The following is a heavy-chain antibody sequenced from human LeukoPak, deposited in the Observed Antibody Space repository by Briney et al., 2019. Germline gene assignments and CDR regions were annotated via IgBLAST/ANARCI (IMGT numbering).Heavy chain of an antibody. V-gene: IGHV5-51*01. CDR2: IYPGDCDT. CDR1: GYGFTSYW. Sequence: GESLKISCKGSGYGFTSYWIGWVRQMPGKGLEWMGIIYPGDCDTRYSPSFQGQVTISADQSISTAYLQWSSLKASDTAMYYCARLGPNYDILTGNNWFDPWGQGTLVTVSS. CDR3: ARLGPNYDILTGNNWFDP. J-gene: IGHJ5*02. D-gene: IGHD3-9*01.